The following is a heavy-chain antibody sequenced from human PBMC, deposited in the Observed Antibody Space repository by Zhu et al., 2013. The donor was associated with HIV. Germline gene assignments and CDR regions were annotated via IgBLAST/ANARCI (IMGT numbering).Heavy chain of an antibody. CDR3: ARARREDDYAVGVVWFDP. V-gene: IGHV4-38-2*01. J-gene: IGHJ5*02. CDR2: IYHSGNT. D-gene: IGHD4-17*01. Sequence: VQLQESGPGLVKPSETLSLTCAVSGYSISSGYYWGWIRQPPGKGLEWIGSIYHSGNTQHNPSLKSRVTISVDTSKNQFSLKLSSVTAADTAVYYCARARREDDYAVGVVWFDPGAREPWSTVSS. CDR1: GYSISSGYY.